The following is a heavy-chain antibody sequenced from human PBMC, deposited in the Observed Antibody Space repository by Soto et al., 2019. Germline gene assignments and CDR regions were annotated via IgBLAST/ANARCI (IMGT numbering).Heavy chain of an antibody. D-gene: IGHD3-22*01. CDR3: ARAGNYYDSSGYYYGFDY. V-gene: IGHV1-69*06. CDR1: GGTFSSYA. CDR2: IIPIFGTA. J-gene: IGHJ4*02. Sequence: QVQLVQSGAEVKKPGSSVKVSCKASGGTFSSYAISWVRQAPGQGLEWMGGIIPIFGTANYAQKFQGRVTITEDKSTSTAYMELSSLRSEDTAVYYCARAGNYYDSSGYYYGFDYWGQGTLVTVSS.